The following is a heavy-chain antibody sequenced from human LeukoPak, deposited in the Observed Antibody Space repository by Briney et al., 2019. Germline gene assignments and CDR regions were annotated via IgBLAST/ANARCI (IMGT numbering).Heavy chain of an antibody. CDR3: ARNYDYGDYDKNYYFDL. D-gene: IGHD4-17*01. CDR1: GFTFSSYS. V-gene: IGHV3-21*01. Sequence: GGSLRLSCAASGFTFSSYSMKWVRLAPGKGLEWVSSISSSSSYIYFADSVKGRFTISRDNAKNSLYLQMNSLRAEDTAVYYCARNYDYGDYDKNYYFDLWGRGTLVTVSS. CDR2: ISSSSSYI. J-gene: IGHJ2*01.